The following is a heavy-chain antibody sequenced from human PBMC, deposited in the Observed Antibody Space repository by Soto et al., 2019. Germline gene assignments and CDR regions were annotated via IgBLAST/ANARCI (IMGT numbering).Heavy chain of an antibody. CDR3: SRVRHPLVWGEIRGINYYYGMDV. J-gene: IGHJ6*01. Sequence: ASVKVSCKASGYTFTSYGISWVRQAPGQGLEWMGWISAYNGNTNYAQKLQGRVTMTTDTSTSTAYMELRSLRSDDTAVYYCSRVRHPLVWGEIRGINYYYGMDVR. CDR2: ISAYNGNT. V-gene: IGHV1-18*01. D-gene: IGHD3-16*01. CDR1: GYTFTSYG.